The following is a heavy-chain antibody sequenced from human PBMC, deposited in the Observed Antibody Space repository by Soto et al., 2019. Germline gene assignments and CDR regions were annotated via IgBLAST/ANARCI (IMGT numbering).Heavy chain of an antibody. CDR1: GFTFRNAW. CDR3: SRSINDIWTPNSSKFYLAS. Sequence: EVQLVESGGGLEKPGGSLRLSCAGSGFTFRNAWMSWVRQAPGKGLEWVGRMKSEIDGGTTDYAAPVKGRFTISRDDSQDTVYLQMNSLETEDTAVYYGSRSINDIWTPNSSKFYLASWGQGTLVTVSS. J-gene: IGHJ5*02. D-gene: IGHD3-9*01. V-gene: IGHV3-15*01. CDR2: MKSEIDGGTT.